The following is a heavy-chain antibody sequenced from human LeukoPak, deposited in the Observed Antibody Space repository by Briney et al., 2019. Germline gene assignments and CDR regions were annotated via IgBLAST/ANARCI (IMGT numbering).Heavy chain of an antibody. J-gene: IGHJ4*02. Sequence: GGSLRLSCAASGFTFSDHYMDWVRQAPGKGLEWVGRSRNKANGYTTEYAASVRGRFTISRDESKNSMYMQMNSLESEDTALYCCVRWKRDGYSYDYWGQGTLVTVSS. V-gene: IGHV3-72*01. CDR3: VRWKRDGYSYDY. CDR1: GFTFSDHY. CDR2: SRNKANGYTT. D-gene: IGHD5-24*01.